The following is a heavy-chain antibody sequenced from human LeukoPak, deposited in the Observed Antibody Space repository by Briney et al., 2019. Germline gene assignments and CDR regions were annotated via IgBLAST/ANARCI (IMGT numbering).Heavy chain of an antibody. CDR1: GYTFTSYA. V-gene: IGHV1-3*01. CDR2: INAGNGNT. J-gene: IGHJ3*02. CDR3: ARGPTPQCCSSTSCYTGGAFDI. Sequence: ASVKVSCKASGYTFTSYAMHWVRQAPGQRLEWMGWINAGNGNTKYSQKFQGRVTMTRDTSTSTVYMELSSLRSEDTAVYYCARGPTPQCCSSTSCYTGGAFDIWGQGTMVTVSS. D-gene: IGHD2-2*02.